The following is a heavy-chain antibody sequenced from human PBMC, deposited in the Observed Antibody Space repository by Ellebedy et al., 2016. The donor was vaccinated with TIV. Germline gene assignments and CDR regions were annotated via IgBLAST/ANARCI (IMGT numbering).Heavy chain of an antibody. J-gene: IGHJ4*02. CDR1: VGSISNRNSW. D-gene: IGHD2-8*02. CDR2: TYHSGRT. V-gene: IGHV4-39*01. CDR3: ARQGSMSGRFDH. Sequence: SETLSLTCTVSVGSISNRNSWWGWVRQPPGTGLEWIGTTYHSGRTYYNPSLKSRVTISGDTSKNQFSLNLSSVTAADTAVYYCARQGSMSGRFDHWGQGTLVTVSS.